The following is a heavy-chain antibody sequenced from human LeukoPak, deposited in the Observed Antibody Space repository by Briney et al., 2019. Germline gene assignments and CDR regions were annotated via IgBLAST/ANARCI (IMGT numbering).Heavy chain of an antibody. V-gene: IGHV3-7*01. D-gene: IGHD1-14*01. CDR1: GFTFSSSW. Sequence: PGGSLRLSCAASGFTFSSSWMSGVRQAPGKGLEWVANIKEDGSEKHYVDSVKGRFTISRENAKNSLHLQMNSLRAEDTAVYYCARDRYFQYWGQGTLVTVSS. J-gene: IGHJ1*01. CDR2: IKEDGSEK. CDR3: ARDRYFQY.